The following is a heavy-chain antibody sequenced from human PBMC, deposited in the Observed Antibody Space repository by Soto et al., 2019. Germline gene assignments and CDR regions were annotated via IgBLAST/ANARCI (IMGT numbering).Heavy chain of an antibody. CDR2: IDPGDSNT. CDR3: LRGGGYEYYFGMDV. J-gene: IGHJ6*02. CDR1: GYIFTSYW. D-gene: IGHD2-15*01. Sequence: GESLKISCKGSGYIFTSYWITWCRQRPGKGLEWMGRIDPGDSNTHYSPSFQGHVTFSADTSITTAYLQWSSLKASDTAMYYCLRGGGYEYYFGMDVWGQGATVTVSS. V-gene: IGHV5-10-1*01.